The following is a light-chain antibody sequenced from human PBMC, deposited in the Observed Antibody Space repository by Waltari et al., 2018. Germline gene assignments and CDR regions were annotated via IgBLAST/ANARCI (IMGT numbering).Light chain of an antibody. CDR2: QDN. Sequence: SYELSQPPSVSVSPGQTATITCSGDHLGDKYAYWYQQKPGQSPVLVIYQDNKRPSGIPERFSGTNSGNTATLTISGTQAMDEADYYCQAWDSSIVIFGGGTKLTVL. CDR3: QAWDSSIVI. J-gene: IGLJ2*01. CDR1: HLGDKY. V-gene: IGLV3-1*01.